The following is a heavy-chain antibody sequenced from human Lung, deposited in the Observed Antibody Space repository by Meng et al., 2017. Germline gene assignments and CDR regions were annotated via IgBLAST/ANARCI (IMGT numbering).Heavy chain of an antibody. Sequence: EHRSLTWVCSRGTNIVSFRVCIRDPPCKGLEYIGASNQSERTNYNPALESRTTISVDTSQNILHLNLSSVTAADSAVYDCARGPTTMAHVCDYWGQGTLVTVSS. V-gene: IGHV4-34*01. D-gene: IGHD4-11*01. CDR1: RGTNIVSF. J-gene: IGHJ4*02. CDR2: SNQSERT. CDR3: ARGPTTMAHVCDY.